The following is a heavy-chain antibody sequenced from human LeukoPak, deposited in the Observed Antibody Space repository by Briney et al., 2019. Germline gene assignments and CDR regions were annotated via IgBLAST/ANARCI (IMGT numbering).Heavy chain of an antibody. CDR1: GGSISSGSYY. CDR3: ARGDGYNYGYAFDI. CDR2: IYTSGST. Sequence: SQTLSLTCTVSGGSISSGSYYWSWIRQPAGKGLEWIGRIYTSGSTKYNPSLKSRVTISVDTSKNQFSLKLSSVTAADTAVYYCARGDGYNYGYAFDIWGQGTMVTVSS. D-gene: IGHD5-24*01. J-gene: IGHJ3*02. V-gene: IGHV4-61*02.